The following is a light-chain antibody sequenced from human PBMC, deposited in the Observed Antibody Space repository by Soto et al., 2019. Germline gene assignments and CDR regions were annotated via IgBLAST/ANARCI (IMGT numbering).Light chain of an antibody. CDR2: KAS. Sequence: DIPMTQSPSTLSGSVGDRVTITCRASQTISNWLAWYQQKPGKAPKLLIHKASTLKSGVPSRFSGSGSGTEFTLTISSLQPDDFATYYCQHYNSYSEAFGQGTKVELK. V-gene: IGKV1-5*03. CDR3: QHYNSYSEA. CDR1: QTISNW. J-gene: IGKJ1*01.